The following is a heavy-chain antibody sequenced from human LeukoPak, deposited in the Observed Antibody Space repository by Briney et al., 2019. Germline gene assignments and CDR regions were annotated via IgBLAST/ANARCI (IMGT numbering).Heavy chain of an antibody. CDR1: RFTFSTYG. J-gene: IGHJ4*02. V-gene: IGHV3-23*01. CDR2: ISGSGGST. D-gene: IGHD3-22*01. CDR3: AKSSYYDSSGYYREYYFDF. Sequence: GGSLRXSCAASRFTFSTYGMSWVRQAPGKGLEWVSSISGSGGSTNYADSVKGRFTISRDNSKNTLYLQMNSLRDEDTAVYYCAKSSYYDSSGYYREYYFDFWGQGTLVTVSS.